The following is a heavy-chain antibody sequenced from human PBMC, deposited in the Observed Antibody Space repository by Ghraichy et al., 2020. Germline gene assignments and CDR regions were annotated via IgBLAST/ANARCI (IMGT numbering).Heavy chain of an antibody. CDR1: GGSISGTFTY. V-gene: IGHV4-39*01. J-gene: IGHJ4*02. Sequence: SETLSLTCNVSGGSISGTFTYWAWIRQPPGKGLEWIGNAYNDWSHFYNPSLKSRVSMAVDTAKNQFSLNLRVVTAADTAVYFCARVEMLSTSSLSIFYFDSWGQGTPVTVSS. CDR3: ARVEMLSTSSLSIFYFDS. CDR2: AYNDWSH. D-gene: IGHD2-2*01.